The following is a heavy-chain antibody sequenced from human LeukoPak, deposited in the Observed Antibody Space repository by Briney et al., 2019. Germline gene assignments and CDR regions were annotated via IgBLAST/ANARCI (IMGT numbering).Heavy chain of an antibody. CDR3: ARNVSYSFDY. Sequence: SETLSLTCDVSGYSIRSNYYWGWIRQPPGKGLGWIGSIYHSGSTYYNPSLKSRVTISVDTSKNQFSLKLSSVTAADTAVYYCARNVSYSFDYWGQGTLVTVSS. D-gene: IGHD1-1*01. V-gene: IGHV4-38-2*01. J-gene: IGHJ4*02. CDR1: GYSIRSNYY. CDR2: IYHSGST.